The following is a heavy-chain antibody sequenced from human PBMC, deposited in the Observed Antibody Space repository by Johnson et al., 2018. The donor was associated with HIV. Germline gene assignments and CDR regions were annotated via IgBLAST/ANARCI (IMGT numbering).Heavy chain of an antibody. Sequence: VQLVESGGGVVQPGRSLRLSCAASGFTFSSYWMSWVRQAPGNGLEWVANIKQDGSEKYYVDSVKGRFTISRDNAKNSLYLQMNSLRAEDTAVYYCARLIVGAPGAFDIWGQGTLVMVSS. CDR2: IKQDGSEK. V-gene: IGHV3-7*03. D-gene: IGHD1-26*01. CDR3: ARLIVGAPGAFDI. J-gene: IGHJ3*02. CDR1: GFTFSSYW.